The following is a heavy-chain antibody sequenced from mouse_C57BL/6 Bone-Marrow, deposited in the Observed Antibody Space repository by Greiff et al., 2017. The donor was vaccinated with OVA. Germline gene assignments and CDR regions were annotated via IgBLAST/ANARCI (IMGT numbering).Heavy chain of an antibody. CDR2: IDPETGGT. D-gene: IGHD2-1*01. J-gene: IGHJ1*03. CDR1: GYTFTDYE. CDR3: TRRILYYGNWYFDV. Sequence: QVQLKESGAELVRPGASVTLSCKASGYTFTDYEMHWVKQTPVHGLEWIGAIDPETGGTAYNQKFKGKAILTADKSSSTAYMELRSLTSEDSAVYYCTRRILYYGNWYFDVWGTGTTVTVSS. V-gene: IGHV1-15*01.